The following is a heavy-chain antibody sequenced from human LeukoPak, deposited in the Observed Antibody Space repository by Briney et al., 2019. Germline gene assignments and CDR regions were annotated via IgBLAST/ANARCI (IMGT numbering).Heavy chain of an antibody. CDR2: MNPNSGNT. D-gene: IGHD3-3*01. CDR3: ARELAYDFWSGYYSLYYYYGMDV. V-gene: IGHV1-8*03. J-gene: IGHJ6*02. CDR1: GYTFTSYD. Sequence: GASVKVSCKASGYTFTSYDINWVRQATGQGLEWMGWMNPNSGNTGYAQKFQGRVTITRNTSISTAYMELSSLRSEDTAVYYCARELAYDFWSGYYSLYYYYGMDVWGQGTTVTVSS.